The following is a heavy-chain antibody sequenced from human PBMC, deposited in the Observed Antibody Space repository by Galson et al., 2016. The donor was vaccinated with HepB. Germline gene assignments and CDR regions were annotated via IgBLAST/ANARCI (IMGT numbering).Heavy chain of an antibody. CDR1: GFILSTAG. D-gene: IGHD6-13*01. J-gene: IGHJ4*02. V-gene: IGHV3-15*01. CDR2: IIRKTDGGTT. Sequence: SLRLSCAASGFILSTAGMSWVRQAPGRGLEWVARIIRKTDGGTTDYAAPVKGRFTMSRDDSKNTLYLQMNSLKTGDTAVYYCTTESSGSIAAVGVFDFWGQGTLVTVSS. CDR3: TTESSGSIAAVGVFDF.